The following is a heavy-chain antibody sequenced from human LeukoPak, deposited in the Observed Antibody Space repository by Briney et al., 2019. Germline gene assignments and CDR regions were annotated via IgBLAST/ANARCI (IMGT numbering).Heavy chain of an antibody. CDR1: GGSFSGYY. D-gene: IGHD2-2*01. CDR2: INHSGST. CDR3: AREMGDCSSTSCPFDY. J-gene: IGHJ4*02. Sequence: SETLSLTCAVYGGSFSGYYWSWIRQPPGKGLEWIGEINHSGSTNYNPSLKSRVTISVDTSKNQFSLKLSSVTAADTAVYYCAREMGDCSSTSCPFDYWGQGTLVTVSS. V-gene: IGHV4-34*01.